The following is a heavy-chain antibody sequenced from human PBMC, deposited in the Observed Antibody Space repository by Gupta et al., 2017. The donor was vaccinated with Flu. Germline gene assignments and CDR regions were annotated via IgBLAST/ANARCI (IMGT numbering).Heavy chain of an antibody. CDR2: IWYDGSNK. CDR1: GFTFSSFG. D-gene: IGHD3-22*01. J-gene: IGHJ4*02. V-gene: IGHV3-33*01. Sequence: QVQLVESGGGVVQPGRPLRLSCAASGFTFSSFGMPWVRRAPGKGLEWVAVIWYDGSNKYYADSVKGRFTISRDNSKNTLYLQMNSLRAEDTAVYYCARDPSTYYYDSSAYYFDYWGQGTLVTVSS. CDR3: ARDPSTYYYDSSAYYFDY.